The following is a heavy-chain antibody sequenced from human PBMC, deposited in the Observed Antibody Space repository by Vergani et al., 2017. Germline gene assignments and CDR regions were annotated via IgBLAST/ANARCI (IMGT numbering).Heavy chain of an antibody. D-gene: IGHD3-10*01. Sequence: LVESGGGLVQPGGSLRLSCAASSFSVSSHYMTWVRQAPGKGLEWVSTINRGGRTFYADSVKGRLTLTRDDSKNPLHLQMNSLRPEDTAVYYCARGMTIWGQGTMVSVSS. CDR1: SFSVSSHY. CDR3: ARGMTI. CDR2: INRGGRT. V-gene: IGHV3-66*02. J-gene: IGHJ3*02.